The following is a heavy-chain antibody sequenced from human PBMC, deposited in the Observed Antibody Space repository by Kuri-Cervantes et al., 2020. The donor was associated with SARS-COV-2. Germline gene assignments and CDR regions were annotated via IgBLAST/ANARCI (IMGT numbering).Heavy chain of an antibody. J-gene: IGHJ6*03. V-gene: IGHV1-8*02. CDR1: GYTFTDYY. CDR2: MNPNSGNP. CDR3: ARGQVEQLDYYYMDV. D-gene: IGHD6-6*01. Sequence: ASVKVSCKASGYTFTDYYMHWVRPATGQGLEWMGWMNPNSGNPGYAQKFQGRVTMTRNTSISTAYMELSSLRSEDTAVYYCARGQVEQLDYYYMDVWGKGTTVTVSS.